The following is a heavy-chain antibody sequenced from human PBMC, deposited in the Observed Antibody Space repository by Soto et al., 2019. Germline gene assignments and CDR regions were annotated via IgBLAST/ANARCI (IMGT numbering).Heavy chain of an antibody. Sequence: QLQLQESGSGLVKPSQTLSLTCAVSGGSISSGGYSWSWIRQPPGKGLEWIGYIYHSGSTYYNPALKGRVTISVDRSKNQFSLKLSSVTAGDTAVYYCARTSNDYVWGSYPKGAFDIWGQGTMVTVSS. J-gene: IGHJ3*02. CDR3: ARTSNDYVWGSYPKGAFDI. CDR1: GGSISSGGYS. D-gene: IGHD3-16*02. CDR2: IYHSGST. V-gene: IGHV4-30-2*01.